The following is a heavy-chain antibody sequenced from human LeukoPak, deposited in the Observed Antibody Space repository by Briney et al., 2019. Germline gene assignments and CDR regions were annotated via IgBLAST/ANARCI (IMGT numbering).Heavy chain of an antibody. D-gene: IGHD3-10*01. J-gene: IGHJ4*02. CDR1: GLIFSSNY. Sequence: GGSLRLSCAVSGLIFSSNYMSWVRQAPGKGLEWVSTIYSDGYTYYAGSVKGRFTISRDNSKKTLYLQMNSLRAEDTAVYYCTRGGVGYPFDYWGQGTLVTVSS. CDR2: IYSDGYT. CDR3: TRGGVGYPFDY. V-gene: IGHV3-53*01.